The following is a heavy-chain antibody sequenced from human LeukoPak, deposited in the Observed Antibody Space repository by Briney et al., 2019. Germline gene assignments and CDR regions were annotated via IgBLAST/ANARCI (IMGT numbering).Heavy chain of an antibody. CDR3: AREDSGSSDFDY. CDR1: GYTFTGYY. Sequence: ASVKVSCKASGYTFTGYYMHWVRQAPGQGLEWMGWINPNSGGTNYAQKFQGGVTMTRDTSISTAYMELSRLRSDDTAVYYCAREDSGSSDFDYWGQGTLVTVSS. D-gene: IGHD1-26*01. J-gene: IGHJ4*02. CDR2: INPNSGGT. V-gene: IGHV1-2*02.